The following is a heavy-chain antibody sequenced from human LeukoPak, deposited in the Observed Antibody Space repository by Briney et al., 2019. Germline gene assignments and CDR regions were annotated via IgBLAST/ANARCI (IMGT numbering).Heavy chain of an antibody. CDR2: ITGSSTYI. J-gene: IGHJ6*04. CDR1: GFTFSDYT. V-gene: IGHV3-21*01. CDR3: TNLAPMDV. D-gene: IGHD3-3*02. Sequence: GGSLRLSCAASGFTFSDYTMNWVRQAPGKGLEWVSSITGSSTYIYYSDSVKGRFTISRDNAKNSLYLQMNSLRAEDTAVYYCTNLAPMDVWGKGTTVTVSS.